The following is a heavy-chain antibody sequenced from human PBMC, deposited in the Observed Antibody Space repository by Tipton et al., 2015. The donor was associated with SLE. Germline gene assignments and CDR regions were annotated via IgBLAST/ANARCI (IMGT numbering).Heavy chain of an antibody. Sequence: GLVKPSETLSLTCAVSGYSIGSGYYWGWIRQPPGKGLEWIGSIYHSGSTYYNPSLKSRVTISVDTSKNQFSLKLSSVTAADTAVYYCAGVISGVTPYYFDYWGQGTLVTVSS. J-gene: IGHJ4*02. CDR3: AGVISGVTPYYFDY. D-gene: IGHD2-21*02. CDR1: GYSIGSGYY. CDR2: IYHSGST. V-gene: IGHV4-38-2*01.